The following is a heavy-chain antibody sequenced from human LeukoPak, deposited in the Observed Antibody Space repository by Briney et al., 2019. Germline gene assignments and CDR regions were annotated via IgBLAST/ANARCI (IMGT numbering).Heavy chain of an antibody. Sequence: ASVKVSCKASGYTFASYGVTWVRQAPGQGLEWMGWISAYNGNTNYAQKLQGRVTMTTDTSTSTAYMELRSLRSDDTAVYYCAREGPSSSGWYRGFDYWGQGTLVTVSS. D-gene: IGHD6-19*01. CDR1: GYTFASYG. CDR3: AREGPSSSGWYRGFDY. CDR2: ISAYNGNT. J-gene: IGHJ4*02. V-gene: IGHV1-18*01.